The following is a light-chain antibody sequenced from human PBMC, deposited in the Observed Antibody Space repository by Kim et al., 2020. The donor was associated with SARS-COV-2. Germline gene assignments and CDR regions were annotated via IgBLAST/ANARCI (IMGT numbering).Light chain of an antibody. J-gene: IGKJ4*01. CDR1: QSVFSN. Sequence: VSPGERDTLSCRASQSVFSNLAWYQQKPGQTPRLLIYGASTRATGIADRFSGSGSGTEFTLTISSLQSEDFAVYYCQQYNDWPLTFGGGTKVDIK. CDR2: GAS. CDR3: QQYNDWPLT. V-gene: IGKV3-15*01.